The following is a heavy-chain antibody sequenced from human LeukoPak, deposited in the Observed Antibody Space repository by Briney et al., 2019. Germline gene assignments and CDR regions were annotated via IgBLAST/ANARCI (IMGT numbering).Heavy chain of an antibody. D-gene: IGHD5-18*01. CDR1: GFTFSSYS. J-gene: IGHJ4*02. V-gene: IGHV3-21*01. CDR2: ISSSSSYI. Sequence: GGSLRLSCAASGFTFSSYSMNWVRQAPGKGLEWVSSISSSSSYIYYADSVKGRFTISRDNAKNSLYLQMNSLRAEDTAVYYCARAGYSYGAIDFDYWGQGTLVTVSS. CDR3: ARAGYSYGAIDFDY.